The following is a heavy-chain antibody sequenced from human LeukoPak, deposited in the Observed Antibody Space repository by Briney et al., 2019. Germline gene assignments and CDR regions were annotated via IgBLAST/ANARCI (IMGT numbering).Heavy chain of an antibody. Sequence: GGSLRLSCAASGFTFSNSAMSWLRQAPGKGLEWVSTISGSGGSTYYADSVKGRFTISRDNSKSTLYLQINSLRAEDTAVYYCAKSGYNRFDYWGQGTLVTVSS. CDR1: GFTFSNSA. CDR2: ISGSGGST. CDR3: AKSGYNRFDY. D-gene: IGHD5-24*01. V-gene: IGHV3-23*01. J-gene: IGHJ4*02.